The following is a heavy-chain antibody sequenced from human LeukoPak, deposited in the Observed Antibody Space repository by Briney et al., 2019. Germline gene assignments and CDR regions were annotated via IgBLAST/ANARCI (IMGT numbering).Heavy chain of an antibody. J-gene: IGHJ3*02. Sequence: GGSLRLSCTASEFIFSNAWMSWVRQAPGKGLEWVGNIKEDGTAKNYVVSVRGRFTISRDNAKNSLYLQMNSLRGEDTAVYYCTRDSGYNAFDIWGQGTMVTVSS. CDR3: TRDSGYNAFDI. CDR1: EFIFSNAW. V-gene: IGHV3-7*01. D-gene: IGHD5-12*01. CDR2: IKEDGTAK.